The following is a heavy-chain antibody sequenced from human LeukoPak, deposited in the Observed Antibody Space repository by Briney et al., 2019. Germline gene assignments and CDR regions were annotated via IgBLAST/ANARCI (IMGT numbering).Heavy chain of an antibody. CDR2: VNLQGST. D-gene: IGHD3-22*01. J-gene: IGHJ3*02. CDR1: GGSISNTNW. V-gene: IGHV4-4*02. CDR3: ARRYYYDSSGSKDAFDI. Sequence: PSETLSLTCGVSGGSISNTNWWTWVRQPPGKGLEWFGEVNLQGSTNYNPSLKSRVAISVDKSENHISLKLTSVTAADTAVYYCARRYYYDSSGSKDAFDIWGQGTMVTVSS.